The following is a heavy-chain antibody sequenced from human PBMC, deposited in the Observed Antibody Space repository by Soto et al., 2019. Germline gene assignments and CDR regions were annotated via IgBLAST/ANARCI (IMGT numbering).Heavy chain of an antibody. CDR1: GGTFSSYT. CDR3: ARGDLEYSSSSVNFDY. J-gene: IGHJ4*02. CDR2: IIPILGIA. Sequence: ASVKVSCKASGGTFSSYTISWVRQAPGQGLEWMGRIIPILGIANYAQKFQGRVTITADKSTSTAYMELSSLRSEDTAVYYCARGDLEYSSSSVNFDYWGQGTLVTVSS. D-gene: IGHD6-6*01. V-gene: IGHV1-69*02.